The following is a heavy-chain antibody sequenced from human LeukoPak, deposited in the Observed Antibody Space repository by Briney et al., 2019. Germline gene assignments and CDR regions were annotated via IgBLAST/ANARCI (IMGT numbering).Heavy chain of an antibody. CDR3: AKHFYYGSGSYYCHLDS. CDR2: ISGSGGAT. D-gene: IGHD3-10*01. V-gene: IGHV3-23*01. Sequence: PRGSLRLSCAASGFTFSSYAMSWVRQAPGKGLEWISAISGSGGATYSADSVKGRFTISRDDSKTTLYLQMNSLRAEDTAVYYCAKHFYYGSGSYYCHLDSWGQGTLVTVSS. J-gene: IGHJ4*02. CDR1: GFTFSSYA.